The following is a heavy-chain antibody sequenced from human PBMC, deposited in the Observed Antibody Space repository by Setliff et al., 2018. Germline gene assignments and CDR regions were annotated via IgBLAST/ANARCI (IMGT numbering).Heavy chain of an antibody. CDR1: GGSFSSFY. Sequence: SETLSLTCPVYGGSFSSFYWSWIRQPPGKGLEWIGEINHSGTTTYNPSLKSRVTISVDTSRKQFSLRLTSVTAADTAVYYCAKFGPLDLTGDWAFDNWGQGTLVTVSS. J-gene: IGHJ4*02. CDR3: AKFGPLDLTGDWAFDN. D-gene: IGHD7-27*01. CDR2: INHSGTT. V-gene: IGHV4-34*01.